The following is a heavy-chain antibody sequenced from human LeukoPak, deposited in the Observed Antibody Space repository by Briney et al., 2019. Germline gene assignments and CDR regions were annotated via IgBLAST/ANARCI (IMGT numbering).Heavy chain of an antibody. D-gene: IGHD3-3*01. Sequence: SETLSLTCTVSGGFISSGGYYWSWIRQHPGKGLEWIGYIYYSGSTYYNPSLKSRVTISVDTSKNQFSLKLSSVTAADTAVYYCARGCRKRFLEWLSYFDYWGQGTLVTVSS. CDR2: IYYSGST. V-gene: IGHV4-31*03. CDR1: GGFISSGGYY. CDR3: ARGCRKRFLEWLSYFDY. J-gene: IGHJ4*02.